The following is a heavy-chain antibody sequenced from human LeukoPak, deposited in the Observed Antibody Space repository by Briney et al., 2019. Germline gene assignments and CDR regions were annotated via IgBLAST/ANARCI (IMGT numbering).Heavy chain of an antibody. CDR2: IWYDGSNK. Sequence: PGRSLRLSCAASGFTFSSYGMHWVRQAPGKGLEWVAVIWYDGSNKYHADSVKGRFTISRDNSKNTLYLQMNSLRAEDTAVYYCAKVGPGIAAAGTHFGAFDIWGQGTMVTVSS. J-gene: IGHJ3*02. CDR1: GFTFSSYG. D-gene: IGHD6-13*01. V-gene: IGHV3-33*06. CDR3: AKVGPGIAAAGTHFGAFDI.